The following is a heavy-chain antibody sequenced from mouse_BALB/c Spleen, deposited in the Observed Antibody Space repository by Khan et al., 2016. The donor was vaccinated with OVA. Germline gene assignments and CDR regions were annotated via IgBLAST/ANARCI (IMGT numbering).Heavy chain of an antibody. CDR2: INPYNDGA. V-gene: IGHV1S136*01. CDR3: ARDCGSSVLFAY. J-gene: IGHJ3*01. CDR1: GYTFTNYI. Sequence: VQLQQSGPELVKPGASVKMSCKASGYTFTNYIIHWVKQNPGQGLEWIGYINPYNDGAKYNDKFKDKATLTTDKSSSTASLDLSGLTSEDFALYYCARDCGSSVLFAYGGQGTLVTVSA. D-gene: IGHD1-1*01.